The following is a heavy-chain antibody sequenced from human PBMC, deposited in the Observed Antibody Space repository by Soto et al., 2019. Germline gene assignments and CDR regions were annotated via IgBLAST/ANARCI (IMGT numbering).Heavy chain of an antibody. Sequence: GGSLRLSCAAARFTFSDYGMHWVRQAPGKGLQWLATISHHGIRTHYADSGMGRFTISGDNFKKVVYLQFSGRSSDDTAIYYCAKDWVGGSNNYQLDYWGQGSAVTVSS. J-gene: IGHJ4*02. CDR2: ISHHGIRT. CDR1: RFTFSDYG. CDR3: AKDWVGGSNNYQLDY. V-gene: IGHV3-30*18. D-gene: IGHD1-26*01.